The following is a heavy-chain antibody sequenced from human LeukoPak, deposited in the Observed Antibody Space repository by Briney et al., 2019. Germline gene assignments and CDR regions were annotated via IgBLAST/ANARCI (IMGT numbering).Heavy chain of an antibody. D-gene: IGHD6-19*01. J-gene: IGHJ4*02. Sequence: PGGSLRLSCAASGFIFGRDSMNWVRQAPGKGLEWVSSISSSSSYIYYADSVEGRFTISRDNAKNSLYLQMNSLRAEDTAVYYCARVPPPAVAGKGVVDYWGQGTLVTVSS. V-gene: IGHV3-21*01. CDR2: ISSSSSYI. CDR3: ARVPPPAVAGKGVVDY. CDR1: GFIFGRDS.